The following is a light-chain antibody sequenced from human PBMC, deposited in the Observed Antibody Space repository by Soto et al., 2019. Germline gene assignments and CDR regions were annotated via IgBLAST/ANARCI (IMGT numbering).Light chain of an antibody. CDR2: AAS. CDR3: QQTYSTLSIT. J-gene: IGKJ5*01. Sequence: DIQMTQSPSSLSASVADRVTITCRASESIARHLHWYQQKPGRAPNLLIYAASSLQNGVPSRFRGGGSGTDFTLTISNLQPEDFATYYCQQTYSTLSITFGQGTRLEIK. V-gene: IGKV1-39*01. CDR1: ESIARH.